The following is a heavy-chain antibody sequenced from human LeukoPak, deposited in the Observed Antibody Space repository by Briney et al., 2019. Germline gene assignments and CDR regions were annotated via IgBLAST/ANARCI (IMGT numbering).Heavy chain of an antibody. CDR3: AREIGYSSAAI. J-gene: IGHJ3*02. D-gene: IGHD6-25*01. CDR1: GGSISSGGYY. Sequence: SETLSLTCTVSGGSISSGGYYWSWIRQPPGKGLEWIEYIYHSGSTYYNPSLKSRVTISVDRSKNQFSLKLSSVTAADTAVYYCAREIGYSSAAIWGQGTMVTVSS. CDR2: IYHSGST. V-gene: IGHV4-30-2*01.